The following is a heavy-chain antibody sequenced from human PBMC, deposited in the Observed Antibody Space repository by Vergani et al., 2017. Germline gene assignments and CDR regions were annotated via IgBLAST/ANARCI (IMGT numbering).Heavy chain of an antibody. Sequence: QVQLVESGGGVVQPGRSLRLSCAASGFTFSSYGMHWVRQAPGKGLEWVAVISYDGSNKYYADSVKGRFTISRDNSKNTLYLQMNSLRAEDTAVYYCATHHYYYYYYMDVWGKGTTVTVSS. CDR1: GFTFSSYG. J-gene: IGHJ6*03. V-gene: IGHV3-30*03. CDR2: ISYDGSNK. CDR3: ATHHYYYYYYMDV.